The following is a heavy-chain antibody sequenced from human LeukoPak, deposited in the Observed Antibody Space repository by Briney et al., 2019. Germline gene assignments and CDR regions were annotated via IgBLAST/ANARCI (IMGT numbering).Heavy chain of an antibody. CDR2: ISSSGSTI. J-gene: IGHJ6*02. V-gene: IGHV3-48*03. Sequence: PGGSLRLSCAASGFPFSNYEMNWVRQAPGKGLEWISYISSSGSTIYYADSVKGRFTISRDNAKNSLYLQMNSLRVEDTAVYYCARASAPPSFYYYYGMDVWGQGTTVTVSS. CDR3: ARASAPPSFYYYYGMDV. CDR1: GFPFSNYE.